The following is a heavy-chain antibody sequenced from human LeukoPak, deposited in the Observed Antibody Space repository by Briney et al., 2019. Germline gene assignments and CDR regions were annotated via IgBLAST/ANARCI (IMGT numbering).Heavy chain of an antibody. Sequence: GGSLRLSCAASGFTFSSYSMNWVRQAPGKGPEWVSSISSSSYIYYADSVKGRFTISRDNAKNSLYLQMNSLRAEDTAVYYCARRVPAMGLDYWGQGTLVTVSS. V-gene: IGHV3-21*01. CDR3: ARRVPAMGLDY. D-gene: IGHD2-2*01. CDR2: ISSSSYI. CDR1: GFTFSSYS. J-gene: IGHJ4*02.